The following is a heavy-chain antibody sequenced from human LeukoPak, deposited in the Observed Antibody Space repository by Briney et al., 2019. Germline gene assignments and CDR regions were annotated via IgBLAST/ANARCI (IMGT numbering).Heavy chain of an antibody. Sequence: GGSLRLSCAASGFTFDDYGMSWVRQGPGKGLEWVSDINWNGGSTGYAVSVKGRSTISRDNAKNSLYLQMNSLRAEDTALYYCAKDSGNYDFWSGYDSSEFDYWGQGTLVTVSS. J-gene: IGHJ4*02. CDR2: INWNGGST. D-gene: IGHD3-3*01. CDR1: GFTFDDYG. V-gene: IGHV3-20*04. CDR3: AKDSGNYDFWSGYDSSEFDY.